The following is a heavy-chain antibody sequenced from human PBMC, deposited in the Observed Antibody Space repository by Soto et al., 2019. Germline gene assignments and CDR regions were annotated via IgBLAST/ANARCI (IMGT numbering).Heavy chain of an antibody. J-gene: IGHJ6*02. Sequence: PGGSLRLSCVASEFSFSTYNMNWVRQAPGKGLEWVSFISSTSSHIHYAESVKGRFTISRDNAKNSLYLQMNSLRAEDTAVYYCARDPAADGYYGMDVWGQGTTVTVSS. CDR1: EFSFSTYN. D-gene: IGHD6-13*01. V-gene: IGHV3-21*01. CDR3: ARDPAADGYYGMDV. CDR2: ISSTSSHI.